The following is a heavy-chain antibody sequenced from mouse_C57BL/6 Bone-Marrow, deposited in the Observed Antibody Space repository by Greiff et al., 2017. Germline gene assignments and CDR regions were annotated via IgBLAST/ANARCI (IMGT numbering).Heavy chain of an antibody. CDR1: GFTFSDYG. CDR2: ISSGSSTI. D-gene: IGHD1-1*01. J-gene: IGHJ4*01. Sequence: EVHLVESGGGLVKPGGSLKLSCAASGFTFSDYGMHWVRQAPEKGLEWVAYISSGSSTIYYADTVKGRFTISRDNAKNTLFLQMTSLRSEDTAMYYCARGSSPYYYAMDYWGQGTSVTVSS. CDR3: ARGSSPYYYAMDY. V-gene: IGHV5-17*01.